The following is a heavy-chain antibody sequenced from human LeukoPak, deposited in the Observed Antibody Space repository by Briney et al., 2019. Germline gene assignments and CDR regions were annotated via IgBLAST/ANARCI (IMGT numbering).Heavy chain of an antibody. Sequence: PGGSLRLSCVASGSTFSNYAMSWVRQAPGKGLDWVSVISGSAGKIRYAGSVKGRFTISRDNSENTVYLQMNNLRAEDTAVYYCAGRVTGYSSGYVYWGQGTLVTVSS. CDR1: GSTFSNYA. CDR2: ISGSAGKI. J-gene: IGHJ4*02. V-gene: IGHV3-23*01. D-gene: IGHD5-18*01. CDR3: AGRVTGYSSGYVY.